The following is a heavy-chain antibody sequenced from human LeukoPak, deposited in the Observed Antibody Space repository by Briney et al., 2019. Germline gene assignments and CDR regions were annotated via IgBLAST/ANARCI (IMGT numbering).Heavy chain of an antibody. CDR1: GFTFSHAW. V-gene: IGHV3-15*01. Sequence: GGSLRLSCATSGFTFSHAWMSWVRQAPGKGLEWVGRIKSKTDGGTTDYAARVKGRFTISRDDSKNTLYLQMNNLKIEDTAVYYCTTYYDFWSGSYAYWGQGTLVTVSS. D-gene: IGHD3-3*01. CDR2: IKSKTDGGTT. CDR3: TTYYDFWSGSYAY. J-gene: IGHJ4*02.